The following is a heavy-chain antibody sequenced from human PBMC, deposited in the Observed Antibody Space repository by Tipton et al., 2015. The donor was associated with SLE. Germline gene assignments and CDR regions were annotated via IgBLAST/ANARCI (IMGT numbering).Heavy chain of an antibody. V-gene: IGHV4-39*07. CDR2: IYYSGST. Sequence: TLSLTCTVSGGSISSSSYYWGWIRQPPGKGLEWIGSIYYSGSTYYNPSLKSRVTISVDTSKNQVSLKLSSVTAADTAVYYCARDPYGNEDYWGQGTLVTVSS. J-gene: IGHJ4*02. D-gene: IGHD4-11*01. CDR3: ARDPYGNEDY. CDR1: GGSISSSSYY.